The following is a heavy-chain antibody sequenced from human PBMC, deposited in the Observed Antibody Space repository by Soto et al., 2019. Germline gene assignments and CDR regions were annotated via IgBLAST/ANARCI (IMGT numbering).Heavy chain of an antibody. CDR2: ISGSSDST. D-gene: IGHD1-26*01. CDR3: ARRGSGSYYDY. CDR1: GFTFSSYA. J-gene: IGHJ4*02. Sequence: EVQLLESGGGLVQPGGSLRFSCAASGFTFSSYAMNWVRQAPGKGLEWVSVISGSSDSTYYADSVKGRFTISRDNSKNTLYLQMSILRAEDTAIYYCARRGSGSYYDYWGQGTLVTVSS. V-gene: IGHV3-23*01.